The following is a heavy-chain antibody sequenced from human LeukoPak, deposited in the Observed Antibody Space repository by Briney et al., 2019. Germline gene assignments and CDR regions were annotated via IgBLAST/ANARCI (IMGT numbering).Heavy chain of an antibody. J-gene: IGHJ6*03. CDR3: AILIPTVPLYYYYYMDV. V-gene: IGHV4-34*01. Sequence: SETLSLTCAVYGGSFSGYYWSWIRQPPGKGLEWIGEINHSGSTNYNPSLKSRVTISVDTSKNQFSLKLSSVTAADTAVYYCAILIPTVPLYYYYYMDVWGKGTTVTISS. CDR2: INHSGST. CDR1: GGSFSGYY. D-gene: IGHD4-17*01.